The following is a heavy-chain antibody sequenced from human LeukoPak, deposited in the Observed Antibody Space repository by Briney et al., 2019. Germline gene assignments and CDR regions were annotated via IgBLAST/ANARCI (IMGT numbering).Heavy chain of an antibody. J-gene: IGHJ4*02. CDR1: GGSISGSY. V-gene: IGHV4-59*01. D-gene: IGHD4-17*01. Sequence: SETLSLTCTVSGGSISGSYWSWIRQPPGKRLEWIAYMYNSGSTNYNPSLKSRVTISIDTSKNQFSLKLSSLTAADTAIYYCARGIESYGDYGYWGQGTLSPSPQ. CDR3: ARGIESYGDYGY. CDR2: MYNSGST.